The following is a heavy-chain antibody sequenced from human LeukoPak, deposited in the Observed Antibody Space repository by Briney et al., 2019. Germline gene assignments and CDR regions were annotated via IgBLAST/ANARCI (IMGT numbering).Heavy chain of an antibody. D-gene: IGHD2-2*01. Sequence: GGSLRLSCAASGFTFSSYEMNWVRQAPGKGLGWVSYISSSGSTIYYADSVKGRFTISRDNAKNSLYLQMNSLRAEDTAVYYCARYCSSTSCYPLLGYYYGIDVWGQGTTVTVSS. CDR1: GFTFSSYE. CDR2: ISSSGSTI. CDR3: ARYCSSTSCYPLLGYYYGIDV. J-gene: IGHJ6*02. V-gene: IGHV3-48*03.